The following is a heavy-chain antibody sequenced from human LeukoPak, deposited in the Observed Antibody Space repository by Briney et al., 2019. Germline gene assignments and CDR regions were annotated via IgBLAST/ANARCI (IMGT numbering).Heavy chain of an antibody. CDR1: GFTFSSYW. V-gene: IGHV3-7*01. CDR2: IKQDGSEK. Sequence: GGSLRLSCAASGFTFSSYWMSWVRQAPGKGLEWVANIKQDGSEKYYVDSVKGRFTISRDNAKNSLYLQMNSLRAEDTAVYYCARVCDNAKSNYYYMDVWGKGTTVTVSS. CDR3: ARVCDNAKSNYYYMDV. J-gene: IGHJ6*03. D-gene: IGHD1-14*01.